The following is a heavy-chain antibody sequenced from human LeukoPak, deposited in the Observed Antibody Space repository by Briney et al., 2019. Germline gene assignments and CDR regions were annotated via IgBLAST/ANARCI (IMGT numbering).Heavy chain of an antibody. D-gene: IGHD6-13*01. CDR3: ARGLEAAGGDAFDI. CDR2: INHSGST. J-gene: IGHJ3*02. CDR1: GGSFSGYY. V-gene: IGHV4-34*01. Sequence: SETLSLTCAVYGGSFSGYYWSWVRQPPGKGMEWLGEINHSGSTNYNPSLKSRVTISVDTSKNQFSLKLISVTAADTAVYYCARGLEAAGGDAFDIWGQGTMVTVSS.